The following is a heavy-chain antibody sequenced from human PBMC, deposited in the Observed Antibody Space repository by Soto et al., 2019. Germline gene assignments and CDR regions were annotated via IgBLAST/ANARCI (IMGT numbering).Heavy chain of an antibody. CDR1: GITFSDLH. CDR2: VEVENDGR. D-gene: IGHD1-26*01. V-gene: IGHV1-69-2*01. CDR3: AAVRGSLGSLSFDY. Sequence: EVLLQQSGAEAREPGGVVKMSCAVSGITFSDLHMHWVKQAPGKGLEWVGLVEVENDGRLYAEKYRGRNNINTDTSRHTSYMELTSLTSDDTAIYFCAAVRGSLGSLSFDYWGQGTPVTVSA. J-gene: IGHJ4*02.